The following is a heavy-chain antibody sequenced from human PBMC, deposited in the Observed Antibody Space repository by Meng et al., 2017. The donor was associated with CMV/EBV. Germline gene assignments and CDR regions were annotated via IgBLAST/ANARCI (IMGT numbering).Heavy chain of an antibody. V-gene: IGHV1-69*05. J-gene: IGHJ4*02. D-gene: IGHD2-2*01. Sequence: SVKVSCKASGGTFSSYAISWVRRAPGQGLEWMGGIIPIFGTANYAQKFQGRVTITTDESTSTAYMELSSLRSEDTAVYYCARESGGYCSSTSCPIDYWGQGTLVTVSS. CDR3: ARESGGYCSSTSCPIDY. CDR2: IIPIFGTA. CDR1: GGTFSSYA.